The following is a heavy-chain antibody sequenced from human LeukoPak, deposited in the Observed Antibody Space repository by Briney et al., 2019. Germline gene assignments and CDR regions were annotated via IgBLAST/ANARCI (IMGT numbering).Heavy chain of an antibody. CDR2: AYYSGST. Sequence: SETLSLTCTVSSGSISSYYWSWIRQPPGEGLEWIGNAYYSGSTDYNPSLKSRVTISVDMSKNQFSLSLSSVTAADTAVYYCARDVGIAGFDYRAQGTPVTVSS. CDR3: ARDVGIAGFDY. CDR1: SGSISSYY. J-gene: IGHJ4*02. D-gene: IGHD6-13*01. V-gene: IGHV4-59*13.